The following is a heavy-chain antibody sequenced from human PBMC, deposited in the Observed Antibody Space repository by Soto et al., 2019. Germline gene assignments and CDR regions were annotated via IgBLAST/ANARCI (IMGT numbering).Heavy chain of an antibody. J-gene: IGHJ4*02. D-gene: IGHD3-22*01. CDR2: IDPSDSQT. V-gene: IGHV5-10-1*01. Sequence: PGESLKISCNGSGYSFAGYWLTWVRQKPGKGLEWMGRIDPSDSQTYYSPSFRGHVTISVTKSITTVFLQWSSHRASDTAMYYCARQIYDSDTGPNFQYYFESWGQGTPVTVSS. CDR1: GYSFAGYW. CDR3: ARQIYDSDTGPNFQYYFES.